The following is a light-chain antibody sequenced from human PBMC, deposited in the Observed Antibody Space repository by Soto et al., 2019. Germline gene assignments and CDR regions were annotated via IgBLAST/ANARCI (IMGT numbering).Light chain of an antibody. CDR3: QHYYRLPPT. CDR2: GAS. V-gene: IGKV3-20*01. CDR1: QNIITY. J-gene: IGKJ2*01. Sequence: EIVLTQSPGTLSLSPGERATLSCRASQNIITYLAWYQQKPGQAPRLLIYGASTRATGVPDGLSGSGSGADFTLTINRLEPEDFAVYFCQHYYRLPPTYGQGTKLEV.